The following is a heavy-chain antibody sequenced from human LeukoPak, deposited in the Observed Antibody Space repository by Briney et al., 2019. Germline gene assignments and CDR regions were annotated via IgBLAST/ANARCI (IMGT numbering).Heavy chain of an antibody. CDR3: AKDRPNYYCSKGHYYKLTGDC. V-gene: IGHV3-23*01. D-gene: IGHD3-22*01. CDR2: ITSSGAAT. Sequence: GGSLRLSCAASGFSFSSYAMSWVRHAPGKGREWVSSITSSGAATYYADSVEGQFHISGDKSDNTLYLQMNSVRAEDTAVYYCAKDRPNYYCSKGHYYKLTGDCWGQGTLVTVSS. J-gene: IGHJ4*02. CDR1: GFSFSSYA.